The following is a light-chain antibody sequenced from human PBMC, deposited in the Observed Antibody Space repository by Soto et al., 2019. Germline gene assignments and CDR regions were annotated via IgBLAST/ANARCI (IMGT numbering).Light chain of an antibody. V-gene: IGKV3-20*01. CDR2: GAS. Sequence: EVVLTQSPVTLSLSPGERATLSCRASQSVSSPYLAWYQQKPGQPPRLLIYGASSRATDIPDRFIGSGSGTEFPLTLARLAPEDLPMYYRQQYGSSPFTFGPRTKVDI. CDR3: QQYGSSPFT. J-gene: IGKJ3*01. CDR1: QSVSSPY.